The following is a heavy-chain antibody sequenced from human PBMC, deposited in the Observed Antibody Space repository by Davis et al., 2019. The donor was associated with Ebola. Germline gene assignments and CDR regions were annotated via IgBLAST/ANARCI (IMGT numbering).Heavy chain of an antibody. Sequence: SETLSLTCAVYGGSFSGYYWSWIRQPPGKGLEWIGEINHSGSTNYNPSLKSRVTISVDTSKNQFSLKLSSVTAADTAVYYCARFSGFYGDFVFWVGNWCFDLWGRGTLVTVSS. V-gene: IGHV4-34*01. J-gene: IGHJ2*01. CDR3: ARFSGFYGDFVFWVGNWCFDL. D-gene: IGHD4-17*01. CDR1: GGSFSGYY. CDR2: INHSGST.